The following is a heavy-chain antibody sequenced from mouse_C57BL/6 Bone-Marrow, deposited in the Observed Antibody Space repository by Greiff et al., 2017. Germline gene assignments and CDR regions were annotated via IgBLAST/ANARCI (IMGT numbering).Heavy chain of an antibody. CDR2: IYPRSGNT. D-gene: IGHD3-3*01. CDR3: ARYRLFFDY. V-gene: IGHV1-81*01. CDR1: GYTFTSYG. J-gene: IGHJ2*01. Sequence: VQLQQSGAELARPGASVTLSCKASGYTFTSYGISWVKQRTGQGLEWIGEIYPRSGNTSYNEKFKGKATLTADKSSSTAYIEIRSLTSEDSAVYISARYRLFFDYWGPGTTLTVSS.